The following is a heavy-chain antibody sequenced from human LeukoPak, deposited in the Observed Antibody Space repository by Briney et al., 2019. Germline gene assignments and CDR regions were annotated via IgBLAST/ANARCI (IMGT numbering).Heavy chain of an antibody. CDR1: GYSIRSGYQ. Sequence: SETLSLTCSVSGYSIRSGYQWGWIRQAPGKGLEWIGSINYSGRTYDNPSLKSRVTISIDTSKNQIFLKLSSVTAADTAVYYCARDLGSGSYGGADYWGQGTLVTVSS. J-gene: IGHJ4*02. D-gene: IGHD1-26*01. CDR3: ARDLGSGSYGGADY. V-gene: IGHV4-38-2*02. CDR2: INYSGRT.